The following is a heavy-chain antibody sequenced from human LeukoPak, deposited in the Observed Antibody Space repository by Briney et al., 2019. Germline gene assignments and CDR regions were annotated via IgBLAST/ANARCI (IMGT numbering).Heavy chain of an antibody. CDR1: GGTFSSYA. Sequence: ASVKVSCKASGGTFSSYAISWVRQAPGQGLEWMGGIIPIFGTANYAQKFQGRVTITTDESTRTAYMELSSLRSEDTAVYYCARSRYSYGYLGGGLCDYWGQGTLVTVSS. D-gene: IGHD5-18*01. CDR2: IIPIFGTA. J-gene: IGHJ4*02. CDR3: ARSRYSYGYLGGGLCDY. V-gene: IGHV1-69*05.